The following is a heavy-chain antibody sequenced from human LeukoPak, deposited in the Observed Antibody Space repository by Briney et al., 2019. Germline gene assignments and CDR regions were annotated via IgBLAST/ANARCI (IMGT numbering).Heavy chain of an antibody. CDR2: IDTNTGSP. Sequence: GASVRVSCKASGYTFTTYPINWVRQAPGQGLEWMGWIDTNTGSPTYAQGLTGRFVFSLDTSVSTAFLQINSLKAEDTALYYCVRGIDTTGHFNYWGQGTLVTVSS. V-gene: IGHV7-4-1*02. J-gene: IGHJ4*02. D-gene: IGHD2-8*01. CDR3: VRGIDTTGHFNY. CDR1: GYTFTTYP.